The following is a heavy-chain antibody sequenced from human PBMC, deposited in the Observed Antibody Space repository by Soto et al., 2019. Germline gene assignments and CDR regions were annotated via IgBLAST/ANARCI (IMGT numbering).Heavy chain of an antibody. Sequence: TLSLTCTVSGYSIGTYYWSWIRQPAGKGLEWIGRIYISGSTNYNPSLKSRVTMSVDTSKNQFSLRLSSVTAADTAMYYCARDKRGYSFGLDYWGQGALVTVSS. CDR2: IYISGST. D-gene: IGHD5-18*01. J-gene: IGHJ4*02. CDR3: ARDKRGYSFGLDY. CDR1: GYSIGTYY. V-gene: IGHV4-4*07.